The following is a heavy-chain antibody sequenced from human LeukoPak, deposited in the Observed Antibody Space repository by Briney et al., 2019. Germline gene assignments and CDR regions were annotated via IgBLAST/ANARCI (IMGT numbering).Heavy chain of an antibody. J-gene: IGHJ4*02. Sequence: GGSLRLSCAAPGFTFSSYGMHWVRQAPGKGLEWVAVIWYDGTNKYYADSVKGRFTISRDNSKNTLFLQVNSLRAEDTALYYCARGVSRYCSGGSCYYFDYWGQGTLVTVSS. CDR3: ARGVSRYCSGGSCYYFDY. CDR1: GFTFSSYG. D-gene: IGHD2-15*01. CDR2: IWYDGTNK. V-gene: IGHV3-33*01.